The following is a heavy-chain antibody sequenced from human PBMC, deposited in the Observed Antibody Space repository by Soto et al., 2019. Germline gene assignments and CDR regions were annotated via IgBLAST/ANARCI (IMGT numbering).Heavy chain of an antibody. CDR3: ARARGYSSSWYYYMDV. CDR1: GFTFSSYA. V-gene: IGHV3-66*01. J-gene: IGHJ6*03. CDR2: IYSGGST. D-gene: IGHD6-13*01. Sequence: GGSLRLSCAASGFTFSSYAMSWVRQAPGKGLEWVSVIYSGGSTYYADSVKGRFTISRDNSKNTLYLQMNSLRAEDTAVYYCARARGYSSSWYYYMDVWGKGTTVTVSS.